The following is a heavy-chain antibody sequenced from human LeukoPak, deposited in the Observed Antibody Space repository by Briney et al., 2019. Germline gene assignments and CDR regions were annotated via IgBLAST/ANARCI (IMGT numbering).Heavy chain of an antibody. CDR3: AKTSMVRGVKDYYYYMDV. CDR1: GFTFSSYG. J-gene: IGHJ6*03. CDR2: ISYDGSNK. Sequence: SGGSLRLSCAASGFTFSSYGMHWVRQAPGKGLEWVAVISYDGSNKYYADSVKGRFTISRDNSKNTLYLQMNSLRAEDTAVYYCAKTSMVRGVKDYYYYMDVWGKGTTVTVSS. D-gene: IGHD3-10*01. V-gene: IGHV3-30*18.